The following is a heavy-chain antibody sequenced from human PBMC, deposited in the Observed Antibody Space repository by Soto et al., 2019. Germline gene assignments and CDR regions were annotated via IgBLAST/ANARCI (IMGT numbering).Heavy chain of an antibody. D-gene: IGHD6-19*01. V-gene: IGHV1-69*12. J-gene: IGHJ4*02. CDR2: IIPIFGTA. CDR3: ARSGSSGWLYYFDY. CDR1: GGTFSSYA. Sequence: QVQLVQSGAEVKKPGSSVKVSCKASGGTFSSYAISWVRQAPGQGLEWMGGIIPIFGTANYAQKFQGRVTITADESTSTAYMERSSLRSEDTAVYYCARSGSSGWLYYFDYWGQGTLVTVSS.